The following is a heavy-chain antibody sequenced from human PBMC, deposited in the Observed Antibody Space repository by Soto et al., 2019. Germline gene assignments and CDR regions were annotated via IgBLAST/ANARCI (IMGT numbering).Heavy chain of an antibody. CDR3: AKDQKQWLPYYYYGMDV. V-gene: IGHV3-23*01. J-gene: IGHJ6*02. Sequence: EVQLLESGGGLVQPGGSLRLSCAASGFTFSSYAMSWVRQAPGKGLEWVSAISGSGGSTYYADSVKGRFTISRDNSKNTLYLQMNSLRADDTAVYYCAKDQKQWLPYYYYGMDVWGQGTTVTVSS. CDR1: GFTFSSYA. CDR2: ISGSGGST. D-gene: IGHD6-19*01.